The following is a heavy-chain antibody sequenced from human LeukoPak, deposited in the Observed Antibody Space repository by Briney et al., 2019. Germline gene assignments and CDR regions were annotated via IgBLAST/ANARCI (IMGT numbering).Heavy chain of an antibody. CDR3: ARDSWGPIYYYYYGMDV. CDR1: GYTFTSYG. V-gene: IGHV3-33*01. Sequence: SCKASGYTFTSYGMHWVRQAPGKGLEWVAVIWYDGSDKYYADSVKGRFTISRDNSKNTLYLQMNSLRAEDTAVYYCARDSWGPIYYYYYGMDVWGQGTTVTVSS. J-gene: IGHJ6*02. CDR2: IWYDGSDK. D-gene: IGHD2-15*01.